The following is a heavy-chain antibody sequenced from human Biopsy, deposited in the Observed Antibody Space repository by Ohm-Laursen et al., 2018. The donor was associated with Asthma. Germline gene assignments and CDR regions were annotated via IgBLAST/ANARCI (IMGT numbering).Heavy chain of an antibody. D-gene: IGHD1-1*01. V-gene: IGHV1-18*01. Sequence: GASVKVSCKSSGYTFTRYGIAWVRQAPGQGLEWVGWISVYNGDTNSAQKLQDRVTLTTDTYTDTAYMELRSLRSDDTAVYYCARRSYNWDDIDSWGQGTLATVSS. CDR2: ISVYNGDT. CDR1: GYTFTRYG. J-gene: IGHJ4*02. CDR3: ARRSYNWDDIDS.